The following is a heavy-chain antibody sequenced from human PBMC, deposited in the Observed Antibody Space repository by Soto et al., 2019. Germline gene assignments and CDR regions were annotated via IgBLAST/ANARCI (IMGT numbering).Heavy chain of an antibody. Sequence: QVQLVQSGAAVKKPGASVKVSCKASGYTFTSYGFSWVRQAPGQGLEWMGWISAYNGNTNYAQKLQGRVTMTTDTSTSTAYLELRSIRYDDTAVYYCAVPRWSGRSYYFYYVGQGAMVTVSA. CDR3: AVPRWSGRSYYFYY. CDR1: GYTFTSYG. CDR2: ISAYNGNT. J-gene: IGHJ4*02. D-gene: IGHD1-26*01. V-gene: IGHV1-18*01.